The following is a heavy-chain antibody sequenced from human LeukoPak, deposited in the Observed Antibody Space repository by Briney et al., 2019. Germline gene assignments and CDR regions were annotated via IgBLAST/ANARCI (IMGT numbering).Heavy chain of an antibody. J-gene: IGHJ6*03. Sequence: PGGSVRLSCAASGFTFSSYSMNWVRQAPGKGREGVSSISSSSSYIYYADSVKGRFTISRDNAKDSLYLQMNSLRAEDTAVYYCARPGEWLADYYYYMDVWGQGTTVTVSS. CDR1: GFTFSSYS. CDR2: ISSSSSYI. D-gene: IGHD3-3*01. V-gene: IGHV3-21*01. CDR3: ARPGEWLADYYYYMDV.